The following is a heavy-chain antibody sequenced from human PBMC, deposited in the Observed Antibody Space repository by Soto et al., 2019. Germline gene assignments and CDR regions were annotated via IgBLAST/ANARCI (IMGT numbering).Heavy chain of an antibody. V-gene: IGHV4-39*01. J-gene: IGHJ5*02. CDR3: GNGVISGDYDFWSGYPPPGSNWFDP. CDR1: GGSISSSSYY. D-gene: IGHD3-3*01. CDR2: IYYSGST. Sequence: PSETLSLTCTVSGGSISSSSYYWGWIRQPPGKGLEWIGSIYYSGSTYYNPSLKSRVTISVDTSKNQFSLKLSSVTAADTAVYYCGNGVISGDYDFWSGYPPPGSNWFDPWGQGTLVTVSS.